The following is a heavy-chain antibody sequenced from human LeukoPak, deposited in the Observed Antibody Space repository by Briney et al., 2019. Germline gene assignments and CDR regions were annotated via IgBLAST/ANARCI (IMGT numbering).Heavy chain of an antibody. CDR1: GFTFSDYD. V-gene: IGHV3-48*03. CDR2: IGRSGSTM. Sequence: GGSLRLSCGASGFTFSDYDMNWVRQAPGKGLEWISYIGRSGSTMHYADSVRGRFTISRDNAKNTVYLQMNSLRAEDTAVYYCANGAFRLYYIDVWGKGTTVTVSS. D-gene: IGHD2-8*01. CDR3: ANGAFRLYYIDV. J-gene: IGHJ6*03.